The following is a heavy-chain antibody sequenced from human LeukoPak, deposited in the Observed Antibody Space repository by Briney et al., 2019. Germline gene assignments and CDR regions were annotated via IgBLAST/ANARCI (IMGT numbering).Heavy chain of an antibody. CDR3: ASVDTAMAYD. CDR2: ISSSSSYI. D-gene: IGHD5-18*01. Sequence: PGGSLRLSCAASGFTFSSYSMNWVRQAPGKGLEWVSSISSSSSYIYYADSVKGRFTISRDNAKNSLCLQMNSLRAEDTAVYYCASVDTAMAYDWGQGTLVTVSS. V-gene: IGHV3-21*01. J-gene: IGHJ4*02. CDR1: GFTFSSYS.